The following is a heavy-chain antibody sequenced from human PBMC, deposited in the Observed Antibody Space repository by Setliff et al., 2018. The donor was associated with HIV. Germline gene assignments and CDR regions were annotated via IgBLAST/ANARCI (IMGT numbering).Heavy chain of an antibody. CDR3: APLAAAGGY. D-gene: IGHD6-25*01. V-gene: IGHV4-39*01. Sequence: PSETLSLTCTVSGGSISGSYYYWGWIRQPPGKGLEWIVSFYYNGSTYYNPYLKSRVTMSVDTSKNQFSLNRDSVTAADTAVYYCAPLAAAGGYWGQGTLVTVSS. J-gene: IGHJ4*02. CDR2: FYYNGST. CDR1: GGSISGSYYY.